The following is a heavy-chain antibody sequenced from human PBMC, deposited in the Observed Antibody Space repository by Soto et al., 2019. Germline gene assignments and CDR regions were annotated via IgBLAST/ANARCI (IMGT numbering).Heavy chain of an antibody. CDR1: GGSINSHY. J-gene: IGHJ6*02. Sequence: TLSLTCTVSGGSINSHYWSWIRQPAEKGLEWIGRIYSSGSAIYNPSLKSRVTMSVDMSKNQFSLNLSSVTAPDTAVYYCARFAGMVSDGMDVWGQGTTVTVSS. CDR2: IYSSGSA. CDR3: ARFAGMVSDGMDV. D-gene: IGHD3-10*01. V-gene: IGHV4-4*07.